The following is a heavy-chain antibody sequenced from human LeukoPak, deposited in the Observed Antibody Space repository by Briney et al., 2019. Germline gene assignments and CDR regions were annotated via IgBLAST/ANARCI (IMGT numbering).Heavy chain of an antibody. CDR3: AKDIFTMVRGVVDY. V-gene: IGHV3-30*18. Sequence: GGSLRLSCAASGFTFSSYGMHWVRQAPGKGLEWVAVISYDGSNKYYADSVKGRFTISRDNSKNTLYLQMNSLRAEDTALYYCAKDIFTMVRGVVDYWGQGTLVTVSS. CDR1: GFTFSSYG. D-gene: IGHD3-10*01. J-gene: IGHJ4*02. CDR2: ISYDGSNK.